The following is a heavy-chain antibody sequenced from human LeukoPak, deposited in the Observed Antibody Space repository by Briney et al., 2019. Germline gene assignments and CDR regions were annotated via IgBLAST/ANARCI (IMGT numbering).Heavy chain of an antibody. D-gene: IGHD5-24*01. V-gene: IGHV3-7*01. J-gene: IGHJ4*02. Sequence: GGSLRLSCAAPGLSFSSHWMSWVRQAPGKGLEWVANINQDGSVINYVGSVKGRFTISRDNAKNSLYLQMNSLRAEDTAVYYCARHGRDGYNFVDYWGQGTLVTVSS. CDR1: GLSFSSHW. CDR2: INQDGSVI. CDR3: ARHGRDGYNFVDY.